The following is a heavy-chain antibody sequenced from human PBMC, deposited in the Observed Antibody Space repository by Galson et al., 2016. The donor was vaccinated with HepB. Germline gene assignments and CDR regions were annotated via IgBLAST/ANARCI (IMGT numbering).Heavy chain of an antibody. V-gene: IGHV3-11*01. J-gene: IGHJ4*02. Sequence: SLRLSCAASGFTFSESYMTWIRQAPGKGLEWVSSISSRGGSAIHYADSVKGRFTISRDNAKNSLFLQMNSLRAEDTAVYYCSADVSDSDGQIPDYWGQGTLVTVSS. CDR2: ISSRGGSAI. CDR1: GFTFSESY. CDR3: SADVSDSDGQIPDY. D-gene: IGHD5-24*01.